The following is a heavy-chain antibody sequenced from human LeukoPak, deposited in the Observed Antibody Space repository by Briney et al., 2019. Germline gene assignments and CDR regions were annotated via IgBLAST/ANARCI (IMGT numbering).Heavy chain of an antibody. CDR1: GGSISSYY. CDR3: ARVAARDNYYYYYMDV. CDR2: IYSSGST. V-gene: IGHV4-59*01. D-gene: IGHD6-6*01. Sequence: PSETLSLTCTVSGGSISSYYWSWIRQPPGKGLEWIGYIYSSGSTSYNPSLRSRVTLSVDTSKNQFSLKLSSVTAADTAVYYCARVAARDNYYYYYMDVWGKGTTVTVS. J-gene: IGHJ6*03.